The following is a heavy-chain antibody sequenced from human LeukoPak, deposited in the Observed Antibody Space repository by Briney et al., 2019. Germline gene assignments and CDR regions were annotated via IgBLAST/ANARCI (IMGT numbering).Heavy chain of an antibody. CDR2: FYYNGNI. Sequence: PSETLSLTCTISGGSITSHYWNWIRQPPGKGLEWIGYFYYNGNINFNPSLKSRVTISGDTSKNQISLRLSSMTPADTAVYYCARCDGSSSAGLDYWGQGTLVTVSS. V-gene: IGHV4-59*11. CDR1: GGSITSHY. D-gene: IGHD6-6*01. CDR3: ARCDGSSSAGLDY. J-gene: IGHJ4*02.